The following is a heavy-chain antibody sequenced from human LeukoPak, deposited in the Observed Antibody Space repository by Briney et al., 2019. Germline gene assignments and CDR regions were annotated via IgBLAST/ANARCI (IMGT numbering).Heavy chain of an antibody. CDR2: IYYSGST. D-gene: IGHD6-13*01. J-gene: IGHJ4*02. CDR3: ARQPSSSYDY. V-gene: IGHV4-39*01. Sequence: PSETPSLTCTVSGGSISSSSYYWGWIRQPPGKGLEWIGSIYYSGSTYYNPSLKSRVTISVDTSKNQFSLKLSSVTSADTAVYYCARQPSSSYDYWGQGTLVTVSS. CDR1: GGSISSSSYY.